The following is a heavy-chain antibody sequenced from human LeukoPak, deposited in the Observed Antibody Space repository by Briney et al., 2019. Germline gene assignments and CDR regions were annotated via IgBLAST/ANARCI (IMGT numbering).Heavy chain of an antibody. V-gene: IGHV3-30*02. Sequence: SGGSLRLSCAASGFTFSSYGMHWVRQAPGKGLEWVAFIRYDGSNKYYADSVKGRFTISRDNSKNTPYLQMNSLRAEDTAVYYCAKDYSHLWFGELSHWGQGTLVTVSS. J-gene: IGHJ4*02. CDR1: GFTFSSYG. CDR2: IRYDGSNK. CDR3: AKDYSHLWFGELSH. D-gene: IGHD3-10*01.